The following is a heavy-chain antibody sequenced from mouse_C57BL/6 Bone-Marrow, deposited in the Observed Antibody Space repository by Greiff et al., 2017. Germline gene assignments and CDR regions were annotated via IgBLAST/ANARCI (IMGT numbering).Heavy chain of an antibody. CDR1: GYSIPSGYY. J-gene: IGHJ3*01. CDR3: ASTERGPGFAY. CDR2: ISYDGSN. Sequence: EVKLVESGPGLVKPSQSLSLTCSVTGYSIPSGYYWNWIRQFPGNKLEWMGYISYDGSNNYNPSLKNRISITRDTSKNQFFLKLNSVTTEDTATYYCASTERGPGFAYWGQGTLVTVSA. V-gene: IGHV3-6*01.